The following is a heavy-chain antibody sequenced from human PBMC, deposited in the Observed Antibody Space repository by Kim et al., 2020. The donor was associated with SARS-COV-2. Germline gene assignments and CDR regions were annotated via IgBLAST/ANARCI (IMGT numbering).Heavy chain of an antibody. Sequence: GGSLRLSCAASGFTFSSYWMSWVRQAPGKGLEWVANIKQDGSEKYYVDSVKGRFTISRDNAKNSLYLQMNSLRAEDTAVYYCARDARTVRYFDWLWGADYFDYWGQGTLVTVSS. J-gene: IGHJ4*02. CDR1: GFTFSSYW. D-gene: IGHD3-9*01. CDR3: ARDARTVRYFDWLWGADYFDY. CDR2: IKQDGSEK. V-gene: IGHV3-7*01.